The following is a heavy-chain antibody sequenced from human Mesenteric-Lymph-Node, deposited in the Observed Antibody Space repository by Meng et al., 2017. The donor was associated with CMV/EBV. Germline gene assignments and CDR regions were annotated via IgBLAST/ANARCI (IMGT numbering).Heavy chain of an antibody. Sequence: GESLKISCAASGFTVSSNYMSWVRQAPGKGLEWVSVIYSGGSTYYADSVKGRFTISRDNSKNTLYLQMNSLRAEATAMYYCARDRLRYCSSTSCPDAFDIWGQETMVTVSS. CDR1: GFTVSSNY. D-gene: IGHD2-2*01. CDR3: ARDRLRYCSSTSCPDAFDI. CDR2: IYSGGST. J-gene: IGHJ3*02. V-gene: IGHV3-66*02.